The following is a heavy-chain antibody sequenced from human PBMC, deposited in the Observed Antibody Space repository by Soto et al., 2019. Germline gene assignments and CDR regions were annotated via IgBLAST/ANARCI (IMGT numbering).Heavy chain of an antibody. J-gene: IGHJ6*02. Sequence: GESLRLSCAASGFTFSSYGMHWVRQAPGKGLEWEAVISYDGSNKYYADSVKGRFTISRDNSKNTLYLQMNSMKAEDTAVYYCAKDRGNDILTGYYSYYYYYGMDVWGQGTTVTVSS. CDR1: GFTFSSYG. CDR3: AKDRGNDILTGYYSYYYYYGMDV. CDR2: ISYDGSNK. V-gene: IGHV3-30*18. D-gene: IGHD3-9*01.